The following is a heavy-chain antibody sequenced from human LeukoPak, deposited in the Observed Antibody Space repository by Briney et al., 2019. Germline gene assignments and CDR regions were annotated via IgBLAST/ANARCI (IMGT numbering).Heavy chain of an antibody. Sequence: PGGSLRLSCAASGFTFSNAWMSWIRQAPGEGLEWASYISSSSSTIYYADSVKGRFTISRDNAQNSLYLEMNSLRVEDTAVYYCARDGANAHLDYWGQGTLVTVSS. J-gene: IGHJ4*02. V-gene: IGHV3-11*01. CDR3: ARDGANAHLDY. CDR2: ISSSSSTI. D-gene: IGHD3-16*01. CDR1: GFTFSNAW.